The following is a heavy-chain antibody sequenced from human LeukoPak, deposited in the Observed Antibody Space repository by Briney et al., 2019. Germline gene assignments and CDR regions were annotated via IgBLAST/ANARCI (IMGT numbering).Heavy chain of an antibody. CDR3: ASTYSGNSSPFGY. D-gene: IGHD4-23*01. CDR2: IHPGSSET. V-gene: IGHV5-51*01. J-gene: IGHJ4*02. Sequence: GESLKISCKGSGYIFITHWIGWVRQMPGKGLEWMGIIHPGSSETTYSPSFQGQVTISADKSISTAYLQWSSLKASDSAMYYCASTYSGNSSPFGYWGQGTLVTVSS. CDR1: GYIFITHW.